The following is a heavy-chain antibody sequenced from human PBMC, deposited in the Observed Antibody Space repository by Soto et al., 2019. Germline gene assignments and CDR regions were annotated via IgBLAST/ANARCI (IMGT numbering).Heavy chain of an antibody. CDR2: IYHSGST. CDR1: GGSISSGGYS. J-gene: IGHJ5*02. V-gene: IGHV4-30-2*01. CDR3: AAGANSRGYFDP. Sequence: PSETLSLTCAVSGGSISSGGYSWSWIRQPPGKGLEWIGYIYHSGSTYYNPSLKSRVTISVDRSKNQFSLKLSSVTAADTAVYYCAAGANSRGYFDPWGQGTLVTVSS. D-gene: IGHD3-22*01.